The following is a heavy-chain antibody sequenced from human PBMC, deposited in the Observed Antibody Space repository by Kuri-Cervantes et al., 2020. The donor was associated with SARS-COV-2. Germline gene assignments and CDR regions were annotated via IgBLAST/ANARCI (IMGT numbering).Heavy chain of an antibody. D-gene: IGHD4-23*01. CDR2: INPNSGGT. Sequence: ASVKVSCKASGYTFTGYYMHWVRQAPGQGLEWMGRINPNSGGTNHAQKFQGRVTMTRDTSISTAYMELSRLRSDDTAVYYCARDPGGLDAFDIWGQGTMVTASS. J-gene: IGHJ3*02. V-gene: IGHV1-2*06. CDR3: ARDPGGLDAFDI. CDR1: GYTFTGYY.